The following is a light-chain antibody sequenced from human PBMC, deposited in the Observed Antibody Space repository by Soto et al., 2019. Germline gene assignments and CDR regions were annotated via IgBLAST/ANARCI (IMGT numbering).Light chain of an antibody. CDR3: ETWDSNTWV. CDR1: SGYSGYI. CDR2: LEGNGNY. V-gene: IGLV4-60*03. J-gene: IGLJ3*02. Sequence: QLVLTQSSSASASLGSSVRLTCTLSSGYSGYIITWHQQQPGKAPRYLMKLEGNGNYNKGSGVPDRFSGSSSGADRYLTISNLQSEGEADYYCETWDSNTWVFGGGTKLTVL.